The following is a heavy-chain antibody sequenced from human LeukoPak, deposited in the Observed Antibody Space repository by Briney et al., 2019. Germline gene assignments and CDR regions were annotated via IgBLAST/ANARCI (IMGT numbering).Heavy chain of an antibody. Sequence: SETLSLTCAVYGGSLSGYYWSWIRQPPGRGLEWIGEIYHSGTTNYNPSLKSRVTISVDTSKNQFSLKLSSVTAADTAVYYCARRKLIYGSGSYYSHWGQGTLVTVSS. CDR3: ARRKLIYGSGSYYSH. CDR2: IYHSGTT. D-gene: IGHD3-10*01. CDR1: GGSLSGYY. V-gene: IGHV4-34*01. J-gene: IGHJ4*02.